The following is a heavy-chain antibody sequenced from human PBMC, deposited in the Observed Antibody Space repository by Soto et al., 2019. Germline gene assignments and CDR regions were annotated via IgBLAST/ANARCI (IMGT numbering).Heavy chain of an antibody. CDR3: TVAGDGDQGVFEV. CDR2: ISYDGSKK. D-gene: IGHD6-19*01. Sequence: QVHLVESGGGVVQPGRSLRLSCAASGFTFRSYGMHWVRQGPGKGLEWLAFISYDGSKKFYADSVKGRFTISRDYSTNTLNLQMNSLRHQDTAVYYCTVAGDGDQGVFEVWGQGTKVTVSS. V-gene: IGHV3-30*03. CDR1: GFTFRSYG. J-gene: IGHJ3*01.